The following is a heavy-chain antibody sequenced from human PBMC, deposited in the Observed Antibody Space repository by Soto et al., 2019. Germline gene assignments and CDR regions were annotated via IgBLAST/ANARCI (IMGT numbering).Heavy chain of an antibody. J-gene: IGHJ4*02. Sequence: SETLSLTCTVSGGSISSGGYYWSWIRQHPGKGLEWIGYIYYSGSTYYNPSLKSRVTISVDTSKNQFSLKLSSVTAADTAVYYCARDSRIKQQLLDYWGQGTLVTVSS. CDR2: IYYSGST. D-gene: IGHD6-13*01. V-gene: IGHV4-31*03. CDR3: ARDSRIKQQLLDY. CDR1: GGSISSGGYY.